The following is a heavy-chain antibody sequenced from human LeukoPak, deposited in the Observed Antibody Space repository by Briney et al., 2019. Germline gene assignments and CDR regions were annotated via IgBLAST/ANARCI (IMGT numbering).Heavy chain of an antibody. J-gene: IGHJ2*01. V-gene: IGHV4-39*07. CDR1: GGSISSSSYY. CDR2: IYYSGST. CDR3: ARYTVAAAHINLRRTNWYFDL. Sequence: SETLSLTCTVSGGSISSSSYYWGWIRQPPGKGLEWIGSIYYSGSTYYNPSLKSRVTISVDTSKNQFSLKLSSVTAADTAVYYCARYTVAAAHINLRRTNWYFDLWGRGTLVTVSS. D-gene: IGHD6-13*01.